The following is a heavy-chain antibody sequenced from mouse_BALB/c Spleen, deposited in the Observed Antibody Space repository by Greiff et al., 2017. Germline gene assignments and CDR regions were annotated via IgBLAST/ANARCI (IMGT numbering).Heavy chain of an antibody. D-gene: IGHD2-3*01. CDR2: ISDGGSYT. Sequence: EVKLMESGGGLVKPGGSLKLSCAASGFTFSDYYMYWVRQTPEKRLEWVATISDGGSYTYYPDSVKGRFTISRDNAKNNLYLQMSSLKSEDTAMYYCARASDGYYAMDDWGQGTSVTVSS. CDR1: GFTFSDYY. V-gene: IGHV5-4*02. CDR3: ARASDGYYAMDD. J-gene: IGHJ4*01.